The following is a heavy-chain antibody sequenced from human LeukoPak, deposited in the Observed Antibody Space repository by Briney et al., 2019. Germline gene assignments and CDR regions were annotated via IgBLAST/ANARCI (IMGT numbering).Heavy chain of an antibody. Sequence: SVKVSCKASGGTFSSYAISWVRQAPGQGLEWMGGIIPIFGTANYAQKFQGRVTMTRDTSTSTVYMELSSLRSEDTAVYYCARGVAAAGTGGYYFDYWGQGTLVTVSS. D-gene: IGHD6-13*01. V-gene: IGHV1-69*05. CDR2: IIPIFGTA. CDR1: GGTFSSYA. J-gene: IGHJ4*02. CDR3: ARGVAAAGTGGYYFDY.